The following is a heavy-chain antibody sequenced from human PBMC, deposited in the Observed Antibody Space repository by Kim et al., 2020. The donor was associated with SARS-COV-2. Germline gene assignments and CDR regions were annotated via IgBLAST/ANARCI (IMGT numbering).Heavy chain of an antibody. Sequence: SETLSLTCTVSGGSISSYYWSWIRQPPGKGLEWIGYIYYSGSTNYNPSLKSRVTISVDTSKNQFSLKLSSVTAADTAVYYCARLPRYSYGPYFDYWGQGTLVTVSS. D-gene: IGHD5-18*01. V-gene: IGHV4-59*08. CDR3: ARLPRYSYGPYFDY. J-gene: IGHJ4*02. CDR2: IYYSGST. CDR1: GGSISSYY.